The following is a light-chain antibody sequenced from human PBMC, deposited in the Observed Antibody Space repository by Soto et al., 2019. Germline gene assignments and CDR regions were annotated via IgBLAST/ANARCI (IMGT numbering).Light chain of an antibody. V-gene: IGKV1-5*01. J-gene: IGKJ4*01. CDR2: DAS. CDR1: QIISSG. Sequence: DIQMTQSPSTLSASVGDRVTITCRASQIISSGLAGYQQKPGKAPKLLIFDASSLASGTPSRFSGRRSGTQSTITINGLQHDDCATYYSQQYDNYKTLTLGGRPKVDIK. CDR3: QQYDNYKTLT.